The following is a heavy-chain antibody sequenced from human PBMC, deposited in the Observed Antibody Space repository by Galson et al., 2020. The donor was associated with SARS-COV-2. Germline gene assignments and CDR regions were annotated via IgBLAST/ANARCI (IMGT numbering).Heavy chain of an antibody. V-gene: IGHV3-9*01. J-gene: IGHJ6*02. Sequence: GGSLRLSCAASGFTFDDYAMHWVRQAPGKGLEWVSGISWNSGSIGYADSVKGRFTISRDNAKNSLYLQMNSLRAEDTALYYCAKDSDIVATIFAGRGMDVWGQGTTVTVSS. CDR2: ISWNSGSI. D-gene: IGHD5-12*01. CDR1: GFTFDDYA. CDR3: AKDSDIVATIFAGRGMDV.